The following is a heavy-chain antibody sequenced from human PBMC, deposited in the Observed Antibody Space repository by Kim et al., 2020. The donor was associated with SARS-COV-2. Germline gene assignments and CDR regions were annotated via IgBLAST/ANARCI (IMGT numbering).Heavy chain of an antibody. J-gene: IGHJ4*02. CDR3: AGVMRRYCSGGSSYYPIDY. Sequence: GRFTISRDNTKNTLYQQMNSLRAENTAVYYCAGVMRRYCSGGSSYYPIDYWGQGTLVTVSS. V-gene: IGHV3-30*01. D-gene: IGHD2-15*01.